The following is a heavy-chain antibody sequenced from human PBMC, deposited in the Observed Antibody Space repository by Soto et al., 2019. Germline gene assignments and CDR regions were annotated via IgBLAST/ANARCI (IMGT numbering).Heavy chain of an antibody. CDR3: AKDKRTPAAGTANCYYYNIDR. V-gene: IGHV3-30*18. CDR2: VSYDGSNE. J-gene: IGHJ6*01. D-gene: IGHD6-13*01. CDR1: GFAFSSYG. Sequence: PGGSLSLSCAGSGFAFSSYGMCWVRQAPGKGLEWVAVVSYDGSNEFYADSVKGRFTISRDNSKNTLYLQMHSLRAEDTAVYYCAKDKRTPAAGTANCYYYNIDRWGQGTMVTVYS.